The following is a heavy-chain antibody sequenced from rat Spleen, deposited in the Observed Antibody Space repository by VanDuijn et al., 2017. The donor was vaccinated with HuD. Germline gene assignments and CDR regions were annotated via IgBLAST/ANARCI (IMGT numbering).Heavy chain of an antibody. D-gene: IGHD1-6*01. CDR1: GYTFTNYY. V-gene: IGHV1-43*01. CDR3: ARGNMDSTDYYHYFDY. CDR2: INTGSGGT. J-gene: IGHJ2*01. Sequence: QVQLQQSGAELAKPGSSVKISCKASGYTFTNYYISWIKQTTGQGLEYIGYINTGSGGTNYNEKFKYKATLTVDKSSSTAFMQLSSLTPDDSAVYYCARGNMDSTDYYHYFDYWGQGVMVTVSS.